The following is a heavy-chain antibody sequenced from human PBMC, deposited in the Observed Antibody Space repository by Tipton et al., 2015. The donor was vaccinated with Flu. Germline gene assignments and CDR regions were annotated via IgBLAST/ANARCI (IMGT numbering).Heavy chain of an antibody. V-gene: IGHV4-38-2*02. CDR1: GDSIGSNYY. CDR3: ARDPSLGMPDYFDY. CDR2: IFHTGST. D-gene: IGHD2-2*01. J-gene: IGHJ4*02. Sequence: GSLRLSCSVSGDSIGSNYYWGWIRQPPGKGLEWIGNIFHTGSTYSNPSLRSRVTISVDTSKKQFSLQLRSVTAADTAVYYCARDPSLGMPDYFDYWGQGTLVTASS.